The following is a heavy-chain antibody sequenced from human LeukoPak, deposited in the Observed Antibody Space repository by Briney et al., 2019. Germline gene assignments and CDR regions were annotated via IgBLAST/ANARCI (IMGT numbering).Heavy chain of an antibody. CDR2: NDHSGST. Sequence: SETLSLTCAVYGGSFSGYYWSWFRQPPGKGLEWIGENDHSGSTNYNPSLTSRVTISVDTSKNQFSLKLSSVTAADTAVYYCARGPGYSGYESIDYWGQGTLVTVSS. J-gene: IGHJ4*02. V-gene: IGHV4-34*01. CDR1: GGSFSGYY. D-gene: IGHD5-12*01. CDR3: ARGPGYSGYESIDY.